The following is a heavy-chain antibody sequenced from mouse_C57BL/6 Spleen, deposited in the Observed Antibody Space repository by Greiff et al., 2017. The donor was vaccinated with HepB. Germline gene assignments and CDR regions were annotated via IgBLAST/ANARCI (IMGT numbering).Heavy chain of an antibody. CDR3: ASYYDYDVFAY. J-gene: IGHJ3*01. CDR1: GYAFSSSW. D-gene: IGHD2-4*01. CDR2: IYPGDGDT. V-gene: IGHV1-82*01. Sequence: QVQLQQSGPELVKPGASVKISCKASGYAFSSSWMNWVKQRPGKGLEWIGRIYPGDGDTNYNGKFKGKATLTADKSSSTAYMQLSSLTSEDSAVYFCASYYDYDVFAYWGQGTLVTVSA.